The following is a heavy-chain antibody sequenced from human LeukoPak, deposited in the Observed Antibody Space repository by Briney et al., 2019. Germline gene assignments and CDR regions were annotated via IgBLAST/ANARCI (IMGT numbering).Heavy chain of an antibody. CDR2: MNPNSGKT. CDR3: ARGFEYSSSSIL. D-gene: IGHD6-6*01. CDR1: GYTFTSYD. Sequence: ASVKVSCKASGYTFTSYDINWVRQATGQGLEGMGWMNPNSGKTGYAQKFQGRVTMTRNTSISTAYMELSSLRSEDTAVYYCARGFEYSSSSILWGQGTLVTVSS. J-gene: IGHJ4*02. V-gene: IGHV1-8*01.